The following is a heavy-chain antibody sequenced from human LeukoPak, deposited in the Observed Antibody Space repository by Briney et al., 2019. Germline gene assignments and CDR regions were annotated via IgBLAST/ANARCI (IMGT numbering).Heavy chain of an antibody. CDR1: GYTLTELS. J-gene: IGHJ4*02. CDR3: ARGGSGSYYNSNYFDY. D-gene: IGHD3-10*01. CDR2: INTNTGNP. V-gene: IGHV7-4-1*02. Sequence: ASVKVSCKVSGYTLTELSMYWVRQAPGQGLEWMGWINTNTGNPTYAQGFTGRFVFSLDTSVSTAYLQISSLKAEDTAVYYCARGGSGSYYNSNYFDYWGQGTLVTVSS.